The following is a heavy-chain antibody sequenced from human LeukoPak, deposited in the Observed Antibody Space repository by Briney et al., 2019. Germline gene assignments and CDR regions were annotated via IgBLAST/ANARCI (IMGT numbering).Heavy chain of an antibody. CDR2: INPNSGGT. CDR1: GYTFTGYY. Sequence: ASVKVSCKASGYTFTGYYMHWVRQAPGQGLEWMGWINPNSGGTNYAQKIQGRVTMTTDTSTRTAYMELRSLRSDDTAVYYCGRDVGVSMVRGVSDYWGQGTLVTVSS. V-gene: IGHV1-2*02. CDR3: GRDVGVSMVRGVSDY. J-gene: IGHJ4*02. D-gene: IGHD3-10*01.